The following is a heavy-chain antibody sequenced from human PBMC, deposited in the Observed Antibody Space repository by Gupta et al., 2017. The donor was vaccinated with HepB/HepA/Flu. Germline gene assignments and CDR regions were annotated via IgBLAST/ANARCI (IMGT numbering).Heavy chain of an antibody. Sequence: QLQLLESGPGLVKPSETLSLTCTVSGGSISRSSHYWGWIRQPPGKGLEWIGSVYYSGNTYYHPSLKSRVTISVDTSKNQFSLKLSSVTAADRAVYYCASGLWGEIFFYPVGVDVWGQGTTVTVSS. J-gene: IGHJ6*02. CDR3: ASGLWGEIFFYPVGVDV. D-gene: IGHD2/OR15-2a*01. V-gene: IGHV4-39*01. CDR2: VYYSGNT. CDR1: GGSISRSSHY.